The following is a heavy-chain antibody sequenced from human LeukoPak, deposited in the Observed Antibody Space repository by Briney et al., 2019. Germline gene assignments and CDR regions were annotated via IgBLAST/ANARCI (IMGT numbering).Heavy chain of an antibody. D-gene: IGHD3-22*01. Sequence: ASVKVSCKASGYTFTSYDINWVRQATGQGLEWMGWMNPNSGNTGYAQKFQGRVTMTRNTSISTAYMELSSLRSEDTAVYYCARGPSRHSSGYYPNDAFDIWGQGTMVTVSS. CDR2: MNPNSGNT. J-gene: IGHJ3*02. CDR3: ARGPSRHSSGYYPNDAFDI. CDR1: GYTFTSYD. V-gene: IGHV1-8*01.